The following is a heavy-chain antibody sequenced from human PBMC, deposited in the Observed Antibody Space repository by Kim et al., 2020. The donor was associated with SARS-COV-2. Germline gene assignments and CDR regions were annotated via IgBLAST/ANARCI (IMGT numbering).Heavy chain of an antibody. CDR3: AKLGDDMRLIVDR. CDR1: GFTFVKFA. CDR2: VSPGGAP. Sequence: GGSLRLSCATSGFTFVKFAMAWVRQAPGKGPEWVSGVSPGGAPYYADYVKGRFTISRDSTKNMIYLQMSSLRVEDTAVYYCAKLGDDMRLIVDRWGQGTLVTVSS. V-gene: IGHV3-23*01. J-gene: IGHJ5*02. D-gene: IGHD2-21*01.